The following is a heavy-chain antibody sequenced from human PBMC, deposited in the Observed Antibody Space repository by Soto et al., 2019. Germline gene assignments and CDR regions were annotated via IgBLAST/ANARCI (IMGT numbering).Heavy chain of an antibody. Sequence: SETLSLTCTVSGGSISSGGYYWSWIRQHPGKGLEWIGYIYYSGSTYYNPSLKSRVTISVDTSKNQFSLKLSSVTAADTAVYYCARDGCEYCSSTRNWFDPWGQGTLVTVSS. CDR3: ARDGCEYCSSTRNWFDP. CDR1: GGSISSGGYY. D-gene: IGHD2-2*01. V-gene: IGHV4-31*03. CDR2: IYYSGST. J-gene: IGHJ5*02.